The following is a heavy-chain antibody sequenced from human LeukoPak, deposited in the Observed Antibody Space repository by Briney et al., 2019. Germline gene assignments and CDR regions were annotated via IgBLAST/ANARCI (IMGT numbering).Heavy chain of an antibody. CDR1: GFTFNTYA. CDR2: ISYDGSNK. CDR3: ARPYYYDSSGYYYYGY. V-gene: IGHV3-30-3*01. D-gene: IGHD3-22*01. J-gene: IGHJ4*02. Sequence: GGSLRLSCAASGFTFNTYAMHWVRQAPGKGLEWVAVISYDGSNKYYADSVKGRFTISRDNSKNTLYLQMNSLRAEDTAVYYCARPYYYDSSGYYYYGYWGQGTLVTVSS.